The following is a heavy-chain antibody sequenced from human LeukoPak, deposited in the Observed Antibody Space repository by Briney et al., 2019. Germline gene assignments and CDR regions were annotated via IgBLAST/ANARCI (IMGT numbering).Heavy chain of an antibody. CDR2: ISYSGST. CDR3: ARDIISEYSSSHSHSAP. V-gene: IGHV4-59*11. D-gene: IGHD6-6*01. Sequence: PSETLSLTCTVSGGSISSQYWSWIRQPPGKGLEWIGYISYSGSTSYNPSLKSRVTISVDTSQNQFSMRLRSVTAADTAVYYCARDIISEYSSSHSHSAPGGQETLVTVSS. J-gene: IGHJ5*02. CDR1: GGSISSQY.